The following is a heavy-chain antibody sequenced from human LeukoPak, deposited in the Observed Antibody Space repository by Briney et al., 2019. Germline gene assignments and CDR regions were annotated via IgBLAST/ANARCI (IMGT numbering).Heavy chain of an antibody. J-gene: IGHJ4*02. V-gene: IGHV3-7*01. CDR1: GFTFSSYW. D-gene: IGHD5-18*01. Sequence: GGSLRLSCAASGFTFSSYWMSWVRQAPGKGLEWVANIKQDGSEKHYVDSVKGRFTISRDNAKNSLYLQMNSLRAEDTAVYYCARDEGGRGYSYGYDYWGQGTLVTVSS. CDR3: ARDEGGRGYSYGYDY. CDR2: IKQDGSEK.